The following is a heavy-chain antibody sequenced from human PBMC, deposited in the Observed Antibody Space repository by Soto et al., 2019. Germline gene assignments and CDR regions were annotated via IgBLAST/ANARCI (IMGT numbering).Heavy chain of an antibody. Sequence: SLRLSCAASGFTFGDYWMHWVRQPPGKGPEWVSRMTGDGRTTQYADSVKGRFTASRDNAKSTLYLQMNSLSAEDTAVYYCATAEVDYWGPGTLVTVSS. CDR1: GFTFGDYW. J-gene: IGHJ4*02. V-gene: IGHV3-74*03. CDR2: MTGDGRTT. CDR3: ATAEVDY.